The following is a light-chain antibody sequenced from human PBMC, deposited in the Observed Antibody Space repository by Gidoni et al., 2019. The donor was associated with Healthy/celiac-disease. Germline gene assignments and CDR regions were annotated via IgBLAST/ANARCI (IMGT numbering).Light chain of an antibody. Sequence: DIVMTQSPDSLAVSLGERATINCKSSQSVLYSSNNKNYLAWYQQKPGQPTKLRTYWASTRKPAVPDRCSASGSGTDFIRTINSLQAEDVAGYYCQQYFSTLPTFGPGTKVDIK. V-gene: IGKV4-1*01. CDR2: WAS. CDR1: QSVLYSSNNKNY. J-gene: IGKJ3*01. CDR3: QQYFSTLPT.